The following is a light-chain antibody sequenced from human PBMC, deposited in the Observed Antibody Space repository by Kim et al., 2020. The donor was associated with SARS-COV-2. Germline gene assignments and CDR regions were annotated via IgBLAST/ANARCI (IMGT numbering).Light chain of an antibody. CDR2: EAS. J-gene: IGKJ1*01. Sequence: ASVGDRVTITCQASQRISNSLAWYPQRPGKAPTLLNYEASSLESGVPSRFSGTGSGTEFTLTISSLQPDDFATYYCKHYDNYSQTFGPGTKVDIK. CDR1: QRISNS. V-gene: IGKV1-5*01. CDR3: KHYDNYSQT.